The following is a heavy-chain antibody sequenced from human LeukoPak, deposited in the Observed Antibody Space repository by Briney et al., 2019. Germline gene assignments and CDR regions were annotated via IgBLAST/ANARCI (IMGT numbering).Heavy chain of an antibody. J-gene: IGHJ6*02. D-gene: IGHD1-20*01. Sequence: GASVKVSCKASGYTFTSYDINWVRQATGQGLEWMGWMNPNSGNTGYAQKFQGRVTMTRNTSISTAYMELSSLRSEDTAVYYCAREVTGTLYYYYGMDVWGQGTTVTVSS. CDR1: GYTFTSYD. V-gene: IGHV1-8*01. CDR3: AREVTGTLYYYYGMDV. CDR2: MNPNSGNT.